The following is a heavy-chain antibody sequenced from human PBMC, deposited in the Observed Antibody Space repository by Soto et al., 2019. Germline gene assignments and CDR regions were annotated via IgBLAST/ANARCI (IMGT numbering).Heavy chain of an antibody. Sequence: SVKVSCKASGGTFSSYAISWVRQAPGQGLEWMGGIIPIFGTANYAQKFRGRVTITADESTSTAYMELSSLRSEDTAVYYCARGRYSSGWGYYYYYGMDVWGQGTTVTVYS. CDR1: GGTFSSYA. D-gene: IGHD6-19*01. J-gene: IGHJ6*02. V-gene: IGHV1-69*13. CDR2: IIPIFGTA. CDR3: ARGRYSSGWGYYYYYGMDV.